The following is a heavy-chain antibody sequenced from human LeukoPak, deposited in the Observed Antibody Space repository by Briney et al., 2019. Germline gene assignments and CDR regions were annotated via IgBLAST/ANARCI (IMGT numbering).Heavy chain of an antibody. CDR3: ARGENSKTYPVSGY. D-gene: IGHD2/OR15-2a*01. CDR2: IIPILGIA. Sequence: SVKVSCKASGGTFSSYAISWVRQAPGQGLEWMGRIIPILGIANYAQKFQGRVTITADKSTSTAYMELSSLRSEDTAVYYCARGENSKTYPVSGYWGQGTLVTVSS. CDR1: GGTFSSYA. V-gene: IGHV1-69*04. J-gene: IGHJ4*02.